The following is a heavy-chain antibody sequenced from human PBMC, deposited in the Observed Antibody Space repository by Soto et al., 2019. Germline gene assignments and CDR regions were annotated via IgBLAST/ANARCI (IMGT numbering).Heavy chain of an antibody. D-gene: IGHD4-17*01. CDR2: ISYDGSNK. CDR1: GFTFSIYG. J-gene: IGHJ4*02. V-gene: IGHV3-30*18. Sequence: QVQLVESGGGVVQPGRSLRLSCAASGFTFSIYGMHWVRQAPGKGLEWVAVISYDGSNKYYADSVKGRFTISRDNSKNTLYLQMNSLRAEDTAVYYCAKETADPYGDYGGVDYWGQGTLVTVSS. CDR3: AKETADPYGDYGGVDY.